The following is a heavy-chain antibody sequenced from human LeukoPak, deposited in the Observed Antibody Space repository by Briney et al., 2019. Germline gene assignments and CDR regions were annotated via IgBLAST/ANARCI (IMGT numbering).Heavy chain of an antibody. CDR2: IYYSGST. V-gene: IGHV4-59*01. D-gene: IGHD2-8*01. CDR1: GGSISSYY. J-gene: IGHJ4*02. CDR3: ARVGVRLPRGAGFAFDY. Sequence: SETLSLTCTVSGGSISSYYWSWIRQPPGKGLEWIGYIYYSGSTNCNPSLKSRVTISVDTSKNQFSLKLSSVAAADTAVYYCARVGVRLPRGAGFAFDYWGQGTLVTVSS.